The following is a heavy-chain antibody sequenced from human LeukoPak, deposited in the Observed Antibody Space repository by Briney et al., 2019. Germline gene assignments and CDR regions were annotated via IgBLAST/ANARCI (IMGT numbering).Heavy chain of an antibody. Sequence: GGSLTLSCAASGFTFSSYSMNWVRQAPGKGLEWVSYISSSSSTIYYADSVKGRFTISRDNAKNSLYLQMNSLRAEDTAVYYCARDDPRGYSGYVHFDYWGQGTLVTVSS. CDR2: ISSSSSTI. CDR3: ARDDPRGYSGYVHFDY. CDR1: GFTFSSYS. D-gene: IGHD5-12*01. V-gene: IGHV3-48*01. J-gene: IGHJ4*02.